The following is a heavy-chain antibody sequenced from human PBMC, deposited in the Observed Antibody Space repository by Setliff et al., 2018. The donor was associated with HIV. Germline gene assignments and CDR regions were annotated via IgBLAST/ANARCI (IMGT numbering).Heavy chain of an antibody. CDR2: IRYDGSDK. CDR1: GFTFSGSP. J-gene: IGHJ4*02. V-gene: IGHV3-30*02. D-gene: IGHD6-19*01. CDR3: TKDHLSGWASDC. Sequence: GGSLRLSCAASGFTFSGSPLHWVRQAPGKGLEWVAFIRYDGSDKYYADSVMGRFTISRDNAKNSVYLQMNSLRVEDTAMYYCTKDHLSGWASDCWGQGTLVTVSS.